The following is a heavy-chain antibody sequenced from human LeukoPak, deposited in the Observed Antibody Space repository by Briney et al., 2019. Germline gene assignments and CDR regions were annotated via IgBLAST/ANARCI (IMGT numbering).Heavy chain of an antibody. Sequence: GGSLRLSCAASGFTFSSYAMHWVRQAPGKGLEWVAVISYDGSNKFYADSVKGRFTISRDNSKNTLYLQMNTLRADDTAIYYCAKAGGYNYGYLDYWGQGTLVTVSS. V-gene: IGHV3-30*04. CDR3: AKAGGYNYGYLDY. CDR1: GFTFSSYA. D-gene: IGHD5-18*01. CDR2: ISYDGSNK. J-gene: IGHJ4*02.